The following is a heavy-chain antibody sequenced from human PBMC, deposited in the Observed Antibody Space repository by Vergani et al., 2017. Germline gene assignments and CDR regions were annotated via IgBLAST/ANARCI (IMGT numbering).Heavy chain of an antibody. CDR3: ARDPGYSSSWYEIDY. V-gene: IGHV1-2*02. J-gene: IGHJ4*02. Sequence: QVQLVQSGAEVKKPGASVKVSCKASGYTFTGYFMHWVRQAPGQGLEWMGWINPNSGGTNYAQKFQGRVTMTRDTSISTAYMELSRLRSDDTAVYYCARDPGYSSSWYEIDYWGQGTLVTVSS. CDR2: INPNSGGT. CDR1: GYTFTGYF. D-gene: IGHD6-13*01.